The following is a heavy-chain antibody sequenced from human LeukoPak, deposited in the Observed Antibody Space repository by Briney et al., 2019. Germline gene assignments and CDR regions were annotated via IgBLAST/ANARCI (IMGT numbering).Heavy chain of an antibody. CDR3: ARVVVEAYYYDSSRSGPFDY. V-gene: IGHV1-2*02. CDR1: GYTFTAYY. J-gene: IGHJ4*02. D-gene: IGHD3-22*01. Sequence: ASVKVSCKASGYTFTAYYMHWVRQAPGQGLEWMGWIKPNSGGTNYAQKFQGRVSMTRDTSISTAYMELSRLRSDDTAVYYCARVVVEAYYYDSSRSGPFDYWGQGTLVTVSS. CDR2: IKPNSGGT.